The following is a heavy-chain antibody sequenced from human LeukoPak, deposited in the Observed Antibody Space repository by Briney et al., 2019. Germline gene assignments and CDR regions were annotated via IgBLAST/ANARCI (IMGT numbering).Heavy chain of an antibody. V-gene: IGHV3-23*01. CDR1: GFTFSSYA. D-gene: IGHD2-2*01. CDR3: ATLQSGIVVVPAAIDY. Sequence: GGSLRLSSAASGFTFSSYAMSWVRQGPGKGLEWVTPISGSGGSTYYADSVKGRFTISTDNSKNTLYLQMNSARAEDTAVYYCATLQSGIVVVPAAIDYWGQGTLVTVSS. CDR2: ISGSGGST. J-gene: IGHJ4*02.